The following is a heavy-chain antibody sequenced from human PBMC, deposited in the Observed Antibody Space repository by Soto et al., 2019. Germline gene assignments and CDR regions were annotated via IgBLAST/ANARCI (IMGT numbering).Heavy chain of an antibody. CDR3: ARDIVVVGNRFDP. J-gene: IGHJ5*02. CDR1: GGTFSSYA. CDR2: IIPIFGTA. V-gene: IGHV1-69*06. D-gene: IGHD2-15*01. Sequence: AASVKVSCKASGGTFSSYAISWVRQAPGQGLEWMGGIIPIFGTANYAQKFQGRVTITAGKSTSTAYMELSSLRSEDTAVYYCARDIVVVGNRFDPWGQGTLVTVSS.